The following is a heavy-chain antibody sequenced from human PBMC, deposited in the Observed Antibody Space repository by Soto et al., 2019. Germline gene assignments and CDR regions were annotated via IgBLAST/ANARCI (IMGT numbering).Heavy chain of an antibody. CDR1: GGSISSGDYY. CDR3: ARVGYIYEIGIEMDV. D-gene: IGHD5-18*01. CDR2: IYYSGST. J-gene: IGHJ6*02. Sequence: QVQLQESGPGLVKPSQTLSLTCTVSGGSISSGDYYWSWIRQPPGKGLEWIGYIYYSGSTYYNPSLKSRVTMSVDTSKNQFSLKLSSVTAADTAVYYCARVGYIYEIGIEMDVWGQGTTVTVSS. V-gene: IGHV4-30-4*01.